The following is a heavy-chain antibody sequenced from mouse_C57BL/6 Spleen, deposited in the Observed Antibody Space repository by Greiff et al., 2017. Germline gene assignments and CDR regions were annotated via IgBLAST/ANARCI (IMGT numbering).Heavy chain of an antibody. V-gene: IGHV1-80*01. CDR2: IYPGDGDT. D-gene: IGHD3-3*01. J-gene: IGHJ2*01. CDR1: GYAFSSYW. CDR3: AMRAVPYYFDY. Sequence: VQLQQSGAELVKPGASVKISCKASGYAFSSYWMNWVKQRPGKGLEWIGQIYPGDGDTNYNGKFKGKATLTADKSSSTAYMQLSSLTSEDSAVYFCAMRAVPYYFDYWGQGTTLTVSS.